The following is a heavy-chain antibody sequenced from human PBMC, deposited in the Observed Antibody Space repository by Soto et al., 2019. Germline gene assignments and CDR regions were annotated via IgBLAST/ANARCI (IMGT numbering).Heavy chain of an antibody. D-gene: IGHD3-10*01. CDR2: INGDGSGA. CDR3: ASERFGMYAMDV. CDR1: GFTLSKYW. V-gene: IGHV3-74*01. J-gene: IGHJ6*02. Sequence: EVQLVESGGGLVQPGGSLRLSCAASGFTLSKYWVHWVRQVPGKGLVWVSRINGDGSGASYAGSVEGRITISRDNAKSMVYLQITTLRAEDTAVYSCASERFGMYAMDVWGQGTTVTVSS.